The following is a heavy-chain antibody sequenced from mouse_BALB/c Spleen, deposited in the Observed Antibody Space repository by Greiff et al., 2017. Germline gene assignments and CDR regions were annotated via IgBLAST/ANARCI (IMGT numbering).Heavy chain of an antibody. J-gene: IGHJ4*01. CDR3: ARGGLYYRYEGQYAMDY. Sequence: EVMLVESGGGLVKPGGSLKLSCAASGFTFSSYAMSWVRQTPEKRLEWVASISSGGSTYYPDSVKGRFTISRDNARNILYLQMSSLRSEDTAMYYCARGGLYYRYEGQYAMDYWGQGTSVTVSS. D-gene: IGHD2-14*01. V-gene: IGHV5-6-5*01. CDR1: GFTFSSYA. CDR2: ISSGGST.